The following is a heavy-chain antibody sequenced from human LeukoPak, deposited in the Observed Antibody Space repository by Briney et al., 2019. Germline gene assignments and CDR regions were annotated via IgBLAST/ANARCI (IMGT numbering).Heavy chain of an antibody. V-gene: IGHV1-18*01. J-gene: IGHJ6*02. CDR2: ISAYNGNT. CDR3: ARVRGSYPPYYYYGMDV. D-gene: IGHD1-26*01. CDR1: GYTFTSYG. Sequence: ASVKVSCKASGYTFTSYGISWVRQAPGQGLEWMGWISAYNGNTNYAQKLQGRVTMTTDTSTSTAYMELRSLRSDDTAVYYCARVRGSYPPYYYYGMDVWGQGTTVTVSS.